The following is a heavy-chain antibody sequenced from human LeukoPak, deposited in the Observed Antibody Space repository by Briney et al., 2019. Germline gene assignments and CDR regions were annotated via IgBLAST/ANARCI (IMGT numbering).Heavy chain of an antibody. V-gene: IGHV4-59*01. D-gene: IGHD5-12*01. CDR2: MYYSGSN. CDR3: ERAQWLRLGGFDY. Sequence: SETLSLTCTVSGGSISSYYWNWIRQPPGKGLEWIAYMYYSGSNNYNPSLKSRVTISIDTSKNQFSLNLSSVTAADTAVYYCERAQWLRLGGFDYWGQGTLVTVSS. CDR1: GGSISSYY. J-gene: IGHJ4*02.